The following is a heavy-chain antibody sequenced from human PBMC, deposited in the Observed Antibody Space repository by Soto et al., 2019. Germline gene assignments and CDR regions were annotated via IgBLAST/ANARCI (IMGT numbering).Heavy chain of an antibody. CDR3: ARYDFWTGYNIDY. CDR2: ISFDGSNK. V-gene: IGHV3-30-3*01. Sequence: QVHLVESGGGVVQPGRSLRLSCAASGFTFSTYAMHWVRQAPGKGLEWVALISFDGSNKYYVDSVKGRFTISRDNSKNTLYLQMTSLRADDTAVYYWARYDFWTGYNIDYWGQGTLVTVSS. J-gene: IGHJ4*02. D-gene: IGHD3-3*01. CDR1: GFTFSTYA.